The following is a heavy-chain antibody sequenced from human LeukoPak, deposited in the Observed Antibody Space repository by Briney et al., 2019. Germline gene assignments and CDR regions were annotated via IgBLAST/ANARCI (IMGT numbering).Heavy chain of an antibody. D-gene: IGHD6-19*01. CDR3: AKMPVSYSSGWTNFDY. Sequence: HSGGSLRLSCAASGFTFSSYAMSWVRQAPGKGLEWVSGISGSGGSTYYADSVKGRFTISRDNSKNTLYLQMNSLRAEDTAVYYCAKMPVSYSSGWTNFDYWGQGTLVTVSS. CDR2: ISGSGGST. J-gene: IGHJ4*02. V-gene: IGHV3-23*01. CDR1: GFTFSSYA.